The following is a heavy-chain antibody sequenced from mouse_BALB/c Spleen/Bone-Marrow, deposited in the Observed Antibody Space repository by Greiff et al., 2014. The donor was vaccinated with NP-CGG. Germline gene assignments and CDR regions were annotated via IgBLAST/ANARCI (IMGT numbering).Heavy chain of an antibody. CDR2: IYPGDGDT. Sequence: VQLLQSGPELVQPGASVKISCTASGYAFSSSWMTWVKQRPGQGLELIGRIYPGDGDTNYNGKFKGKATLTADKSSSTAYMQLSSLTSVDSAVYFCARTYYPYFDYWGQGTTLTVSS. J-gene: IGHJ2*01. CDR1: GYAFSSSW. V-gene: IGHV1-82*01. CDR3: ARTYYPYFDY. D-gene: IGHD1-1*01.